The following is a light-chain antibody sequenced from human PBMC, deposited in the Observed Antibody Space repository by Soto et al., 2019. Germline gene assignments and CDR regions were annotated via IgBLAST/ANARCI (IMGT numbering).Light chain of an antibody. CDR1: SSDVGSYNL. Sequence: QSALTQPASVSGSPGQSITVSCAGTSSDVGSYNLVSWYQQYPGQAPKLILYEVSNRPTGVPTRFTGSKSGNTASLTISGLQAEDGADYYCCSNVSIRSFFFGGGTKVTVL. CDR3: CSNVSIRSFF. CDR2: EVS. V-gene: IGLV2-23*02. J-gene: IGLJ2*01.